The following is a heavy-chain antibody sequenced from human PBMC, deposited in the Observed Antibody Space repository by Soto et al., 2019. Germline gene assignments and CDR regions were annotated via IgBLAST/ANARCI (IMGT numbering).Heavy chain of an antibody. J-gene: IGHJ3*02. CDR1: GFTVSSNY. V-gene: IGHV3-66*01. Sequence: EVQLVESGGGLVQPGGSLRLSCAASGFTVSSNYMSWVRQAPGKGLEWVSVIYSGTYYADSVKGRFTISRDNPKNTLYLQMNSLRAEDTAVYYCARGFVVVTATQTDAFDIWGQGTMVTVSS. CDR2: IYSGT. CDR3: ARGFVVVTATQTDAFDI. D-gene: IGHD2-21*02.